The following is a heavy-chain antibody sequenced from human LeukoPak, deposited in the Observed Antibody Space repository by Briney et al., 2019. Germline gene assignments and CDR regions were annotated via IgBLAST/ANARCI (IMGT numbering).Heavy chain of an antibody. CDR2: IYTSGST. CDR3: ARGPYYYYYGMDV. J-gene: IGHJ6*02. Sequence: SETLYLTCTVSGGSISSGSYYWSWIRQPAGKGLEWIGRIYTSGSTNYNPSLKSRVTISVDTSKNQFSLKLSSVTAADTAVYYCARGPYYYYYGMDVWGQGTTVTVSS. V-gene: IGHV4-61*02. CDR1: GGSISSGSYY.